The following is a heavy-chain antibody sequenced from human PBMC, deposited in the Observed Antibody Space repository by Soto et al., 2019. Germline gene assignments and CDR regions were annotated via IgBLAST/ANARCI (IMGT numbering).Heavy chain of an antibody. CDR3: AISFWSGLFYGMDV. D-gene: IGHD3-3*01. CDR1: GYTFTSYG. CDR2: ISAYNGNT. V-gene: IGHV1-18*01. J-gene: IGHJ6*02. Sequence: ASVKVSCKASGYTFTSYGISWVRQAPGQGLEWMGWISAYNGNTNYAQKLQGRVTMTTDTSTSTAYMELRSLRSDDTAVYYCAISFWSGLFYGMDVWGQGTTVTVSS.